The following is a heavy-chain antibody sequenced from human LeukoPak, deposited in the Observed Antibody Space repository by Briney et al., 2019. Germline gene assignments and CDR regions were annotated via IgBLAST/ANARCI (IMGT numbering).Heavy chain of an antibody. D-gene: IGHD2/OR15-2a*01. Sequence: GESLKISCQGSVYFFYGHWIGWVRQMPRKGLEWMGIIYPDDSNIIYSPSFQGQVTLSADKSINTAYLEWSSLKASDSAMYYCARYNSPSLSGNRFDPWGQGTLVTVSS. J-gene: IGHJ5*02. CDR1: VYFFYGHW. CDR3: ARYNSPSLSGNRFDP. CDR2: IYPDDSNI. V-gene: IGHV5-51*01.